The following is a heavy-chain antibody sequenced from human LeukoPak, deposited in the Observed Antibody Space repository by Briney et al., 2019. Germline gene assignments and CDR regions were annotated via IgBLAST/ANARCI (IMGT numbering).Heavy chain of an antibody. Sequence: SVKVSCKASGGTFSSYAISWVRQAPGQGLEWMGGINPIFGTANYAQKFQGRVTITADESTSTAYMELSSLRSEDTAVYYCARDDGSGSYYSVDYYYYMDVWGKGTTVTISS. CDR1: GGTFSSYA. CDR2: INPIFGTA. J-gene: IGHJ6*03. D-gene: IGHD3-10*01. CDR3: ARDDGSGSYYSVDYYYYMDV. V-gene: IGHV1-69*13.